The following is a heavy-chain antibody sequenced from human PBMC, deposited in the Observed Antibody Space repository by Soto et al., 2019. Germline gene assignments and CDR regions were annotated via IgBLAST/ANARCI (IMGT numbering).Heavy chain of an antibody. J-gene: IGHJ4*02. CDR1: GYTFASYG. D-gene: IGHD3-9*01. Sequence: ASVKVSCKASGYTFASYGISWVRQAPGQGLEWMGWISAYNGNTNYAQKLQGRVTMTTDTSTSTAYMELRSLRSDDTAVYYCARGVRSDYDILTGSPYFDFWGQGTLVTVSS. CDR2: ISAYNGNT. V-gene: IGHV1-18*01. CDR3: ARGVRSDYDILTGSPYFDF.